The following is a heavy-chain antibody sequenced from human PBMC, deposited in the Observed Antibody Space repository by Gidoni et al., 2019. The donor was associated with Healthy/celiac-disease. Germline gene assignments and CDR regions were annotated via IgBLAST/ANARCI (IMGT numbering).Heavy chain of an antibody. V-gene: IGHV4-38-2*01. CDR3: ARGHGTVTTEYYYYYGMDV. D-gene: IGHD4-17*01. CDR2: IYHSGST. J-gene: IGHJ6*02. CDR1: GYSISSGYH. Sequence: QVQLQESGPGLVKPSETLSLTCAGSGYSISSGYHGGWIRQPPEKGLEWIGSIYHSGSTSYNPPLKSRVTISVDTSKNQFSLKLSSVTAADTAVYYCARGHGTVTTEYYYYYGMDVWGQGTTVTVSS.